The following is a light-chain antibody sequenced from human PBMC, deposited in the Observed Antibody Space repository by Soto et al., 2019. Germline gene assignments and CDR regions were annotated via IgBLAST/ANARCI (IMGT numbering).Light chain of an antibody. V-gene: IGKV3-15*01. CDR2: GAS. CDR3: QVGGFT. CDR1: QSVSSN. J-gene: IGKJ3*01. Sequence: EIVMTQSPATLSVSPGERATLSCRASQSVSSNLAWYQQKPGQAPRLLIYGASTRATGIPARFSGSGSGTEFTLTISSLXXXXXXVYYCQVGGFTFGPGTKVDIK.